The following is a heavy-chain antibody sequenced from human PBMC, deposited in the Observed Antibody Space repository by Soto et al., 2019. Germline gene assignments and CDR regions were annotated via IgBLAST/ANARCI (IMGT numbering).Heavy chain of an antibody. CDR3: TTADALPAYSVGYYMDV. J-gene: IGHJ6*03. CDR2: INTKTDGGTT. D-gene: IGHD2-2*01. Sequence: GGSLRLSCAASGFTFSNAWMSWVRQAPGKGLEWVGRINTKTDGGTTDYAAPVKGRFTISRDDSKNTLYLQMNSLKTEDTAVYYCTTADALPAYSVGYYMDVWGKGTTVTVSS. V-gene: IGHV3-15*01. CDR1: GFTFSNAW.